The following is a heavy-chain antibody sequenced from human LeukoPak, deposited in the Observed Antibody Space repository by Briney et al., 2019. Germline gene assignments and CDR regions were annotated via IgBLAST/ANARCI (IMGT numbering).Heavy chain of an antibody. Sequence: GGSLRLSCAASGCTFSNYCMSWGRQAAGKGLEWVANIKQDGSETYYVDSVKGRFTISRDNAKNSLYLQMNSLRAEDTAVYYCARNPAKVVPAVYWGQGTLVTVSS. D-gene: IGHD2-2*01. CDR2: IKQDGSET. J-gene: IGHJ4*02. V-gene: IGHV3-7*01. CDR1: GCTFSNYC. CDR3: ARNPAKVVPAVY.